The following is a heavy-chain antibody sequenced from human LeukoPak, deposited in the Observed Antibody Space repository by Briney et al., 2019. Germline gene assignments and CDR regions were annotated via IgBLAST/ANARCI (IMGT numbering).Heavy chain of an antibody. CDR1: GGSISSGSYY. CDR3: ARAGPLSYPRSYYYYYYMDV. V-gene: IGHV4-61*02. Sequence: SETLSLTCTVSGGSISSGSYYWSWIRQPAGKGLEWIGRIYTSGSTNYNPSLKSRVTMSVDTSKNQFSLKLSSVTAADTAVYYCARAGPLSYPRSYYYYYYMDVWGKGTTVTVSS. J-gene: IGHJ6*03. D-gene: IGHD1-26*01. CDR2: IYTSGST.